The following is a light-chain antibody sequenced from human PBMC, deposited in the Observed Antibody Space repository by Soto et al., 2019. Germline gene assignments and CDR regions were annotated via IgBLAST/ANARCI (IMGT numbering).Light chain of an antibody. Sequence: QSALTQPPSAPGSPGQSVAISCTGTASDIGGYTFVSWYQQHPGKDPKLLIYDVNKRPSGVPDRFSGSKSGNTASLTVSGLQAEDEAEYYCSAHGGTNPYVFGTGTKVTVL. J-gene: IGLJ1*01. CDR1: ASDIGGYTF. CDR3: SAHGGTNPYV. CDR2: DVN. V-gene: IGLV2-8*01.